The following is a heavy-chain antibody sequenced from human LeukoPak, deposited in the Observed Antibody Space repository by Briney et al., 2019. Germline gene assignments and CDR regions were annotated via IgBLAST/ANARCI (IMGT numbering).Heavy chain of an antibody. CDR3: AKGAAFYGSGSPYFDY. D-gene: IGHD3-10*01. CDR2: INHSGST. V-gene: IGHV4-34*01. Sequence: SETLSLTCAVYGGSFSGCYWSWIRQPPGKGLEWIGEINHSGSTNYNPSLKSRVTISVDTSKNQFSLKLSSVTAADTAVYYCAKGAAFYGSGSPYFDYWGQGTLVTVSS. J-gene: IGHJ4*02. CDR1: GGSFSGCY.